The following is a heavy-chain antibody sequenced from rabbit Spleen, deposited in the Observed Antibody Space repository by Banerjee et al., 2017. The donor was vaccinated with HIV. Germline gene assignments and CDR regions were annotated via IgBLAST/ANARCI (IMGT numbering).Heavy chain of an antibody. CDR3: ARDLHYGSV. CDR1: GFSFSDRDV. D-gene: IGHD5-1*01. J-gene: IGHJ3*01. CDR2: INTATTKP. Sequence: QEQLEESGGGLVKPEGSLTLTCKASGFSFSDRDVMCWVRQAPGKGLEWIACINTATTKPVYASWAKGRFTISRTSSTTVTLQMTSLTGADTATYFCARDLHYGSVWGQGTLVTVS. V-gene: IGHV1S45*01.